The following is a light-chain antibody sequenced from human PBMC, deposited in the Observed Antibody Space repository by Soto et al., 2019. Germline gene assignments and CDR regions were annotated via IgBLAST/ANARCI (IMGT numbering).Light chain of an antibody. CDR3: ASWDDSLSGGV. CDR1: NSNIGTYT. Sequence: QSVLTQPASASGTPGQRVIISCSGSNSNIGTYTVNWYQQLPGTAPKLLIYTDYQRPSGVPDRFSGSRYGTSASLAISGLQSEDEADYYCASWDDSLSGGVFGGGTKLTVL. J-gene: IGLJ3*02. V-gene: IGLV1-44*01. CDR2: TDY.